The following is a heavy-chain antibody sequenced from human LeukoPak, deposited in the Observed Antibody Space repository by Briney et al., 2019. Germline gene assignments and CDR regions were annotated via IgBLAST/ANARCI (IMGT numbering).Heavy chain of an antibody. D-gene: IGHD6-13*01. CDR2: IFHTGST. V-gene: IGHV4-39*07. CDR3: ARDHSSSSEDY. CDR1: YGSISDISYY. Sequence: SETLSLTCTVSYGSISDISYYWAWIRQPPGKGLEWIGSIFHTGSTYHNPSLKGRVTISVDTSKNQFSLKLNSVTAADTAVYYCARDHSSSSEDYWGQGTLVTVSS. J-gene: IGHJ4*02.